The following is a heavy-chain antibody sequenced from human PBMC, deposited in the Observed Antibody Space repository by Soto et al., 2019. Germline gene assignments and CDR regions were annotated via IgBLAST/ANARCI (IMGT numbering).Heavy chain of an antibody. D-gene: IGHD2-2*01. V-gene: IGHV4-30-4*01. CDR2: IYYSGNT. CDR1: GGSISSGGSY. CDR3: VRYFSTTKCPFDY. Sequence: SETLSLTCTVSGGSISSGGSYWGWIRQPPGKGLEWIGYIYYSGNTYFNPSLKSRVTLSVDTSKNQFSLNLSSVTAADTAVYYCVRYFSTTKCPFDYWGQGTLDTVSS. J-gene: IGHJ4*02.